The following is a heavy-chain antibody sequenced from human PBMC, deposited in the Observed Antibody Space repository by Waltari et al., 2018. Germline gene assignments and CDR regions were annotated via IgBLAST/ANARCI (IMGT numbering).Heavy chain of an antibody. V-gene: IGHV3-48*01. CDR3: ARVARDAFDI. J-gene: IGHJ3*02. CDR1: AFPFRSDS. CDR2: ISSSTSII. Sequence: EVQLVESGGGLVQPGGSLRRSCAASAFPFRSDSMNWVRQAPGKGLEWVSYISSSTSIIHNADSVKGRFTISRDNAKNSLSLQMNSLRAEDTAVYFCARVARDAFDIWGQGTMVTVSS.